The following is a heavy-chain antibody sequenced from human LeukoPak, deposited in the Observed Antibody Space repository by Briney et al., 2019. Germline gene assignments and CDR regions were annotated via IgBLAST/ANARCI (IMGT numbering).Heavy chain of an antibody. V-gene: IGHV1-58*01. J-gene: IGHJ4*02. D-gene: IGHD3-22*01. CDR2: IVVGSGNT. Sequence: SVKVSCKASGFTFTSSAVQWVRQARGQRLEWIGWIVVGSGNTNYAQKFQERVTITRDMSTSTAYMELSSLRSEDTAVYYCAASPDYFDSSGYSYYFDYWGQGTLVTVSS. CDR1: GFTFTSSA. CDR3: AASPDYFDSSGYSYYFDY.